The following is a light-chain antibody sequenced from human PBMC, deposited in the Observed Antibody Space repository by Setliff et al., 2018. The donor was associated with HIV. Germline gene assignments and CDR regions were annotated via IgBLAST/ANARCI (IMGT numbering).Light chain of an antibody. CDR1: SSDVGGYNY. J-gene: IGLJ1*01. CDR3: CSYAGSGPV. Sequence: QSVLTQPASVSGSPGQSITLSCTGTSSDVGGYNYVSWYQQHPDKAPKLMIYDVKNRPSGVSDCFSGSKSGNTASLTISGLQAEDEADYYCCSYAGSGPVFGAGTKVTVL. CDR2: DVK. V-gene: IGLV2-23*02.